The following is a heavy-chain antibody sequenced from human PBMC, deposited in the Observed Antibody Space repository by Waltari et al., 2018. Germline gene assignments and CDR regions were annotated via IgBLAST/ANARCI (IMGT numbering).Heavy chain of an antibody. V-gene: IGHV4-39*07. D-gene: IGHD3-10*01. J-gene: IGHJ3*02. CDR3: AREKPRARAFDI. CDR2: IYYSGST. CDR1: GGSISSSSYY. Sequence: QLQLQESGPGLVKPSATLYLTCTVSGGSISSSSYYWGWIRQPPGKGLEWIGSIYYSGSTYYNPSLKSRVTISVDTSKNQFSLKLSSVTAADTAVYYCAREKPRARAFDIWGQGTMVTVSS.